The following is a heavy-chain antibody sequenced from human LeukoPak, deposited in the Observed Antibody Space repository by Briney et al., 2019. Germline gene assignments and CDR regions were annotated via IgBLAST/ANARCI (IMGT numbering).Heavy chain of an antibody. CDR2: INHSGST. V-gene: IGHV4-34*01. D-gene: IGHD5-18*01. J-gene: IGHJ4*02. Sequence: PSETLSLTCAVYGGSFSGYYWSWIRQPPGKGLEWIGEINHSGSTNYNPSLKSRVTISVDTSKNQFSLKLSSVTAADTAVYYCARHSIPNYSYRGPFDYWGQGTLVTVSS. CDR3: ARHSIPNYSYRGPFDY. CDR1: GGSFSGYY.